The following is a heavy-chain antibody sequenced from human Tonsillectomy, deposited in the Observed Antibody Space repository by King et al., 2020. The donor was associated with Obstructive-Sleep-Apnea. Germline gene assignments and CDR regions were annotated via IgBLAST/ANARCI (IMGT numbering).Heavy chain of an antibody. J-gene: IGHJ6*02. CDR2: IYYSGST. Sequence: VQLQESGPGLVKPSQTLSLTCTVSGGSIRSGDYYWSWIRQPPGKGLEWIGYIYYSGSTYYNPSLKSRVTISVDTSKNQFSLKLSSVTVADTAVYYCAGRGGLGELVSGYYGMDVWGQGTTVTVSS. CDR3: AGRGGLGELVSGYYGMDV. D-gene: IGHD3-16*01. CDR1: GGSIRSGDYY. V-gene: IGHV4-30-4*01.